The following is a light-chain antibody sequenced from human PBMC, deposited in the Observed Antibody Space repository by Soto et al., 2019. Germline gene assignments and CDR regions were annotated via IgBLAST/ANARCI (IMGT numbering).Light chain of an antibody. Sequence: DIVMTQSPLSLPVTPGEPASISCRPSQSLLDRNGHNLHWYLQKSGQSPQLLIYLGSNRASGVPDRFSGSVSGRDFTLRISRVEAEDVGVYYCMQARETPWTFGQGTKVEVK. J-gene: IGKJ1*01. CDR2: LGS. V-gene: IGKV2-28*01. CDR1: QSLLDRNGHN. CDR3: MQARETPWT.